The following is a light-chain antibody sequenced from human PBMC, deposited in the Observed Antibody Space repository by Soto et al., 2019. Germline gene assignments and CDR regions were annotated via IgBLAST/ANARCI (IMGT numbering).Light chain of an antibody. V-gene: IGKV3D-15*01. J-gene: IGKJ1*01. CDR1: QGIGDT. CDR2: GAS. CDR3: QQFRNWPWT. Sequence: EVVMTQSPATLSVSPGEGATLSCRASQGIGDTLAWYQHKPGQAPRLLIHGASTRATGVPARISGSGSGTEFTLTISSLQSGDFAVYYYQQFRNWPWTFGQGTKVDIK.